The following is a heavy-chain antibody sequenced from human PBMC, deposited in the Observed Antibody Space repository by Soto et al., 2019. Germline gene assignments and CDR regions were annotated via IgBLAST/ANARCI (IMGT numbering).Heavy chain of an antibody. Sequence: EVQLVESGGGLVKPGGSLRLSCAASGFTFSSYSMNWVRQAPGKGLEWVSSISSSSNYIYYADSVKGRFTISRDNAKNSLYLQMNSLRAEDTAVYYCARELGGKGGFDYWGQGTLVTVSS. J-gene: IGHJ4*02. CDR1: GFTFSSYS. V-gene: IGHV3-21*01. CDR3: ARELGGKGGFDY. D-gene: IGHD2-15*01. CDR2: ISSSSNYI.